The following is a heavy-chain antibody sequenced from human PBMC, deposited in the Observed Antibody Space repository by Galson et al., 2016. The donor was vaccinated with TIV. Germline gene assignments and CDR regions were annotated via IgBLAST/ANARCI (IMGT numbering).Heavy chain of an antibody. Sequence: VKVSCTASGYTFTRYYIHWVRQAAGQGLEWMGIIDPCNGGTTYAQKFQGRLTLTRDTSTSTVYFELSSLTSEDTALYYCASPHSGSYDFDYWGQGTLVTVSS. CDR1: GYTFTRYY. J-gene: IGHJ4*02. D-gene: IGHD3-16*01. CDR2: IDPCNGGT. CDR3: ASPHSGSYDFDY. V-gene: IGHV1-46*03.